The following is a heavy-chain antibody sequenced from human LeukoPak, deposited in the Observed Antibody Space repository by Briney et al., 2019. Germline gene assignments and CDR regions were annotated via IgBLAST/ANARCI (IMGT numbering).Heavy chain of an antibody. Sequence: SETLSLTCSVSGGSISSYYWSWIRQPAGKGLEWIGRIYSSGTITYIPSLQSRVTMSVDTSKNEFSLKMSSVTAADTAVYYCTRDSGTTGEVKFDPWGQGTLVAVSS. J-gene: IGHJ5*02. CDR1: GGSISSYY. CDR3: TRDSGTTGEVKFDP. D-gene: IGHD3-10*01. CDR2: IYSSGTI. V-gene: IGHV4-4*07.